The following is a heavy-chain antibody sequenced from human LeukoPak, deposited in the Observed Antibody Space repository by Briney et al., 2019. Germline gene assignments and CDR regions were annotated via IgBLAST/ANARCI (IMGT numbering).Heavy chain of an antibody. CDR3: AADLGELSSPGDY. D-gene: IGHD3-16*02. CDR2: IVVGSGNT. CDR1: GFTFTSSA. Sequence: SVKVSCKACGFTFTSSAMQWVRQARGQGLEWIGWIVVGSGNTNYAQKFQERVTITRDMSTSTAYMELSSLRSEDTAVYYCAADLGELSSPGDYWGQGTLVTVSS. V-gene: IGHV1-58*02. J-gene: IGHJ4*02.